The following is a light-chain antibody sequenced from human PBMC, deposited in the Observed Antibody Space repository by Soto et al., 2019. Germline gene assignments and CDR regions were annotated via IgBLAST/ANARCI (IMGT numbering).Light chain of an antibody. J-gene: IGLJ1*01. CDR2: ENY. V-gene: IGLV1-51*02. CDR3: GTCDSSLSAGLDV. CDR1: SSNIGSNY. Sequence: QAVVTQPPSVSAAPGQKVTISCSGTSSNIGSNYVSWYQQLPGTAPKLLIYENYKRPSGIPDRFSGSKSGTSATLGITGLQTGDEADYYCGTCDSSLSAGLDVFGTGTKLTVL.